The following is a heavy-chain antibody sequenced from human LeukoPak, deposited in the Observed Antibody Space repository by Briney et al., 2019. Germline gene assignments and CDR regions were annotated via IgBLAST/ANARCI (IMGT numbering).Heavy chain of an antibody. CDR1: GFTFSSYG. J-gene: IGHJ5*02. V-gene: IGHV3-30*18. CDR2: ISYDGSNK. CDR3: AKDRRLIELSYWFDP. D-gene: IGHD2-21*01. Sequence: GGSLRFSCAASGFTFSSYGMHWVRQAPGKGLEWVAVISYDGSNKYYADSVKGRFTISRDNSKNTLYLQMNSLRAEDTAVYYCAKDRRLIELSYWFDPWGQGTLVTVSS.